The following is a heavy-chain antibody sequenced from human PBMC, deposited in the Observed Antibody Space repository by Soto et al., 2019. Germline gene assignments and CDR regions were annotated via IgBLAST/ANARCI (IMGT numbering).Heavy chain of an antibody. Sequence: EVQLVESGGDLVQPGGSLRLSCAASGFTFSGHWMHWVRQVPGKGLEWVSRINTDGGSSAYADSVKGRFTISRDNAKNTLYLQMNGLRAEDTAVYYCAREAGYCGRTSCYRRAFDTWGQGTTVTVSS. V-gene: IGHV3-74*03. CDR1: GFTFSGHW. J-gene: IGHJ3*02. CDR2: INTDGGSS. D-gene: IGHD2-2*01. CDR3: AREAGYCGRTSCYRRAFDT.